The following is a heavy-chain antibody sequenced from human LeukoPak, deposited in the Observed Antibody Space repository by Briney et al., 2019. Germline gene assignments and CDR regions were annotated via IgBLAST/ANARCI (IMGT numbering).Heavy chain of an antibody. CDR2: IYYTGST. CDR3: ARDAIEYSISAGSWFDP. V-gene: IGHV4-59*12. Sequence: SETLSLTCTVSGGSISSYYWSWIRQPPGKGLEFIGYIYYTGSTYYNPSLKSRVTISVDRSKNQFSLKLNSVTAADTAVYYCARDAIEYSISAGSWFDPWGQGTLVTVSS. D-gene: IGHD6-6*01. CDR1: GGSISSYY. J-gene: IGHJ5*02.